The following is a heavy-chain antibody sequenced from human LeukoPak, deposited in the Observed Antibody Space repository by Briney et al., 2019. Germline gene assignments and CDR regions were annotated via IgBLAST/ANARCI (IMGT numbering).Heavy chain of an antibody. CDR1: GGTFISYA. Sequence: SVKVSCKASGGTFISYAISWVRQAPGQGLEWMGGIIPIFGTANYAQKFQGRVTITADESTSTAYMELSSLRSEDTAVYYCARDQTGDLDREDWFDPWGQGTLVTVSS. D-gene: IGHD7-27*01. V-gene: IGHV1-69*01. CDR2: IIPIFGTA. J-gene: IGHJ5*02. CDR3: ARDQTGDLDREDWFDP.